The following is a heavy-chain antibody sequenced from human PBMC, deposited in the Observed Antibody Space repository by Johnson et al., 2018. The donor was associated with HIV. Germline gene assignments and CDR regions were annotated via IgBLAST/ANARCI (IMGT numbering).Heavy chain of an antibody. J-gene: IGHJ3*02. CDR3: ATRDPTYRPGVFDI. Sequence: QVQLVESGGGVVQPGRSLRLSCAASGFTFSSYGMHWVRQAPGKGLEWVAVISDDGNIKYYADSVRGRFTISRDNAKKSLYLQINSLRAEDTAVYYCATRDPTYRPGVFDIWGQGTMVTVSS. D-gene: IGHD2-8*01. V-gene: IGHV3-30*03. CDR2: ISDDGNIK. CDR1: GFTFSSYG.